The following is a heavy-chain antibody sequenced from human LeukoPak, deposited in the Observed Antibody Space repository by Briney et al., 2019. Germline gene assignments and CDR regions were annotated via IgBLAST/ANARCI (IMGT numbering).Heavy chain of an antibody. CDR1: GGSISSYY. D-gene: IGHD4-17*01. CDR3: AREYSDYGDYGGENWFDP. CDR2: IYYSGST. J-gene: IGHJ5*02. V-gene: IGHV4-59*01. Sequence: PSETLSLTCTVSGGSISSYYWSWIWQPPGKRLEWIGYIYYSGSTNYNPSLKSRVTISVDTSKNQFSLKLSSVTAADTAVYYCAREYSDYGDYGGENWFDPWGQGTLVTVSS.